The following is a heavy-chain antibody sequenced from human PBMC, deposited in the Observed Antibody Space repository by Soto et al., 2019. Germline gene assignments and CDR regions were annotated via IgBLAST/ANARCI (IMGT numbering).Heavy chain of an antibody. CDR2: INPSGGST. V-gene: IGHV1-46*01. D-gene: IGHD3-10*01. J-gene: IGHJ5*02. Sequence: ASVKVSCKASGYTFTSYYMHWVRQAPGQGLEWMGIINPSGGSTSYAQKFQGRVTMTRDTSTSTVYMELSSLRSEDTAVYYCATALYYYGSGSTSAWFDPSGQGTLVTVCS. CDR1: GYTFTSYY. CDR3: ATALYYYGSGSTSAWFDP.